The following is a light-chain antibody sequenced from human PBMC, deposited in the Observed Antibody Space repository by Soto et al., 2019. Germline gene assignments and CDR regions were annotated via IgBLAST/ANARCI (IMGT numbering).Light chain of an antibody. Sequence: QSVLTQAASVSGSPGPSITISCTGSSSDVGGYNYVCWYQQHPGKAPKLIIYDVTHRPSGVSNRFSGSKSGNTASLTISGLRTEDEADYSCSSYTSSRSWVFGGGTKLTVL. J-gene: IGLJ3*02. CDR1: SSDVGGYNY. CDR2: DVT. CDR3: SSYTSSRSWV. V-gene: IGLV2-14*03.